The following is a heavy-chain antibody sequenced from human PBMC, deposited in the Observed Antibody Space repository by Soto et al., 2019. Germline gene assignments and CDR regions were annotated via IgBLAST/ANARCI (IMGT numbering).Heavy chain of an antibody. CDR2: ISYDGSNK. CDR1: GFTFSSYA. Sequence: GGSLRLSCAASGFTFSSYAMHWVRQAPGKGLEWVAVISYDGSNKYYADSVKGRFTISRDNSKNTLYLQMNSLRAEDTAVYYCARDGSSSWYRLFDYWGQGTLVTVSS. V-gene: IGHV3-30-3*01. CDR3: ARDGSSSWYRLFDY. D-gene: IGHD6-13*01. J-gene: IGHJ4*02.